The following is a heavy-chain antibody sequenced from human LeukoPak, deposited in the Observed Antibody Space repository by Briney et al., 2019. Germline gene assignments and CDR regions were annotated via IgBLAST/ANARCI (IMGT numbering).Heavy chain of an antibody. D-gene: IGHD6-19*01. CDR1: GFIFSKYW. Sequence: GGSLRLSCADSGFIFSKYWMLWVRQAPGKGLESVSRINTDGTVTTYADSVKGRFTVSRDNADNTMFLQMNSVRDEDTAVYYCATKQWLAPPPDSWGQGTPVTVSS. V-gene: IGHV3-74*01. CDR3: ATKQWLAPPPDS. CDR2: INTDGTVT. J-gene: IGHJ4*02.